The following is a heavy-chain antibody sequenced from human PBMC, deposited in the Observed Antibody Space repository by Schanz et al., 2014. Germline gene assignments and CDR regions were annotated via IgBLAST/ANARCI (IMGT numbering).Heavy chain of an antibody. CDR3: ARDSGSHYLVDY. CDR2: INCDGTTT. V-gene: IGHV3-74*01. CDR1: GFTFSTYW. Sequence: EVQLVESGGGLVQPGGSLRLSCAASGFTFSTYWMHWVRQAPGKGLVWVSHINCDGTTTTYADSVKGRFTISRDNAENTLYLQMNSLRVEDTAVYYCARDSGSHYLVDYSGHGILVTVSS. J-gene: IGHJ4*01. D-gene: IGHD1-26*01.